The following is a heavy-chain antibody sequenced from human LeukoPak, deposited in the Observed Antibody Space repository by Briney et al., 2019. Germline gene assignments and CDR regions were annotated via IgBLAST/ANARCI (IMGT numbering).Heavy chain of an antibody. CDR1: GGSISSSSYY. V-gene: IGHV4-39*01. D-gene: IGHD4-11*01. CDR2: IYYSGST. CDR3: ARASVTYYYYYYMDV. J-gene: IGHJ6*03. Sequence: SETLSLTCTVSGGSISSSSYYWGWIRQPPGKGLEWIGSIYYSGSTYYNPSLKSRVTISVDTSKNQFSLKLSSVTAADTAVYYCARASVTYYYYYYMDVWGKGTTVTVSS.